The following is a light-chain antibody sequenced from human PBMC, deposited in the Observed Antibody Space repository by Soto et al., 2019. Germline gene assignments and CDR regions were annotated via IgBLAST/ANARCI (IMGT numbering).Light chain of an antibody. CDR2: EVT. CDR3: GSFTTSTVVV. CDR1: NSDIGVYNY. V-gene: IGLV2-14*01. J-gene: IGLJ2*01. Sequence: QSALTQPASVSGSPGQSITISCTGTNSDIGVYNYVSWYQQHPGKAPILLIYEVTHRPSGISSRFSGSKSGNTASLTISGLQTDDEASYFCGSFTTSTVVVFGGGTKVTVL.